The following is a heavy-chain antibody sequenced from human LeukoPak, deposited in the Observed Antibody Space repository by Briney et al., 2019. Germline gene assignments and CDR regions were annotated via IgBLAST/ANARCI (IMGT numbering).Heavy chain of an antibody. D-gene: IGHD1-14*01. V-gene: IGHV3-21*04. Sequence: GGSLRLSCAAPGFSFIGYGMSWVRQAPGKGLEWVSSISSGSGYIYYADSVKGRFTISRDNAQNALFLQMNALRVGDSAVYYCARDSGHTVTNEYFEHWGQGTLLTVS. CDR1: GFSFIGYG. CDR3: ARDSGHTVTNEYFEH. CDR2: ISSGSGYI. J-gene: IGHJ1*01.